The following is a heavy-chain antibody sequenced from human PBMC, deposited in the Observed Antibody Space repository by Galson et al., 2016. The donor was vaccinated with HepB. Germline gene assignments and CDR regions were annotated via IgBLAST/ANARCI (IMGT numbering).Heavy chain of an antibody. Sequence: ETLSLTCTVSGGSVSSGRFHWSWIRQPPGKGLEWVGYIYSSGSTNYNPSLESRVTISVDTSKNQFSLKLSSVTAADTAVYFCARETPLPVAGTTWGQGTLVTVSS. D-gene: IGHD6-19*01. CDR3: ARETPLPVAGTT. V-gene: IGHV4-61*01. CDR2: IYSSGST. CDR1: GGSVSSGRFH. J-gene: IGHJ5*02.